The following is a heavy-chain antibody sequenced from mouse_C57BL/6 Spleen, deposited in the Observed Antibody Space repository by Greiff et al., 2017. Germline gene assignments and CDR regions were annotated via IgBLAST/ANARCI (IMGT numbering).Heavy chain of an antibody. CDR2: IHPNSGST. Sequence: QVQLQQPGAELVKPGASVKLSCKASGYTFTSYWMHWVKQGPGQGLEWIGMIHPNSGSTNYNEKFKSKATLTVDKSSSTAYMQLSSLTSEDSAVYYCARGYYGSHYLDYWGQGTTLTVSS. CDR1: GYTFTSYW. J-gene: IGHJ2*01. D-gene: IGHD1-1*01. CDR3: ARGYYGSHYLDY. V-gene: IGHV1-64*01.